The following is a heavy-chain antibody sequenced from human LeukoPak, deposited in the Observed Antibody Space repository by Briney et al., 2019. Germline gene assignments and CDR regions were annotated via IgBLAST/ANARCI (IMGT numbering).Heavy chain of an antibody. CDR3: ARALTMIVVVPDY. V-gene: IGHV1-2*02. CDR2: INPNSGGT. Sequence: VSVKVSCKASGYTFTGYYMHWVRQAPGQGLEWMGWINPNSGGTNYAQKFQGRVTMTRDTSISTAYMELSRLRSDDTAVYYCARALTMIVVVPDYWGQGTLVTVSS. D-gene: IGHD3-22*01. J-gene: IGHJ4*02. CDR1: GYTFTGYY.